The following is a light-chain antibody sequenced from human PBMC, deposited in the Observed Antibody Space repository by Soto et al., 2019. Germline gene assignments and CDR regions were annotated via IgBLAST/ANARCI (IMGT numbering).Light chain of an antibody. V-gene: IGKV1-5*03. CDR3: QQYNST. CDR2: KAS. J-gene: IGKJ2*01. CDR1: QSISNW. Sequence: DIQMTQSPSTLSASVGYRVTITCRASQSISNWLAWYQQKPGKAPKLLIYKASNLESGVPSRFSGSGSGTEFTLTISSLQPDDFATYYCQQYNSTFGQGTKLEIK.